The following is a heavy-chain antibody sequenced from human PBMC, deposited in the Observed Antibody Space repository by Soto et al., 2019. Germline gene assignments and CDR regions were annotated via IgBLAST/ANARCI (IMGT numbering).Heavy chain of an antibody. Sequence: ASVKVSCKASGYTVTSYYIHWVRQAPGQGPEWMGIINPNGGSTSYAQKFQGRVTMTRDTSTSTVYMELSSLRSGDTAVYYCARSYGDFTYYYQGMDVWGQGTTGT. D-gene: IGHD4-17*01. CDR1: GYTVTSYY. V-gene: IGHV1-46*01. J-gene: IGHJ6*02. CDR3: ARSYGDFTYYYQGMDV. CDR2: INPNGGST.